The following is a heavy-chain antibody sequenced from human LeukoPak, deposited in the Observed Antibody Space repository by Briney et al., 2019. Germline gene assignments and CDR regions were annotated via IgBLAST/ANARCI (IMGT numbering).Heavy chain of an antibody. CDR3: ARDYYGSGSYYNHFYGMDV. CDR2: IYYSGST. D-gene: IGHD3-10*01. J-gene: IGHJ6*02. Sequence: PSQTLSLTCTVSGGSISSGGYYWSWIRQHPGKGLEWIGYIYYSGSTYYNPSLKSRVTISVDTSKNQFSLKLSSVTAAGTAVYYCARDYYGSGSYYNHFYGMDVWGQGTTVTVSS. V-gene: IGHV4-31*03. CDR1: GGSISSGGYY.